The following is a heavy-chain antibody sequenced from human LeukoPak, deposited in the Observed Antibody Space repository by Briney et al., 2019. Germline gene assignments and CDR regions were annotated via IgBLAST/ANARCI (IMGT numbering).Heavy chain of an antibody. J-gene: IGHJ5*02. CDR2: IWYDGSNK. D-gene: IGHD6-13*01. CDR3: ARALTYSSSTNWFDP. V-gene: IGHV3-33*01. Sequence: GGSLRLSCAASGFTFSSYGMHWVRQAPGKGLEWVAVIWYDGSNKYYADSVKGRFTISRDNSKNTLYLQMNSLRAEDTAVYCCARALTYSSSTNWFDPWGQGTLVTVSS. CDR1: GFTFSSYG.